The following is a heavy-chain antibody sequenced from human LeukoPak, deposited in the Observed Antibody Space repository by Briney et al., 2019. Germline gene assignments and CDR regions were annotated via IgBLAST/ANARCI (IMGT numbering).Heavy chain of an antibody. CDR1: GFTFSSYA. Sequence: GRSLRLSCAASGFTFSSYAMHWVRQAPGKGLEWVAVISYDGSNKYYADSVKGRFTISRDNSKNTLYPQMNSLRAEDTAVYYCAREIKNGGYFDYWGQRTLVTVSS. D-gene: IGHD1-1*01. V-gene: IGHV3-30*16. CDR3: AREIKNGGYFDY. J-gene: IGHJ4*02. CDR2: ISYDGSNK.